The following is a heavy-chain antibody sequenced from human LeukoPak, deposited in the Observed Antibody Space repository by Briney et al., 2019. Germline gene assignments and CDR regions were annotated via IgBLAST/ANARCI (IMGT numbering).Heavy chain of an antibody. J-gene: IGHJ4*02. Sequence: GGSLRLSCAASGFTFDDYAMHWVRQAPWKGLEWASGISWNSGSIGYADSVKGRFTISRDNAKNSLYLQMNSLRAEDTALYYCAKDTYCSSTSCYGGYDYWGQGTLVTVSS. CDR2: ISWNSGSI. CDR3: AKDTYCSSTSCYGGYDY. CDR1: GFTFDDYA. D-gene: IGHD2-2*01. V-gene: IGHV3-9*01.